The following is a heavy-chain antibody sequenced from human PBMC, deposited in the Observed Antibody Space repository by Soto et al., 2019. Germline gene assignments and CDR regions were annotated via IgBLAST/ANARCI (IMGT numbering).Heavy chain of an antibody. Sequence: SEPLSLTCTVSCGSISSYYWSWIRQPPGKGLEWIGYIYYSGSTNYNPSLKSRVTISVDTSKNQFSLKLSSVTAADTAAYYWARGDGSSCYQCDAWGQGNPGTVAS. CDR2: IYYSGST. V-gene: IGHV4-59*01. CDR1: CGSISSYY. CDR3: ARGDGSSCYQCDA. J-gene: IGHJ1*01. D-gene: IGHD6-13*01.